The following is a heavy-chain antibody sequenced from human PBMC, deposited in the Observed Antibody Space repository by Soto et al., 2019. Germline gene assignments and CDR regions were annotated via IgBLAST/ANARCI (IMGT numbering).Heavy chain of an antibody. Sequence: GGSLRLSCAASGFTFSSYGMHWVRQAPGKGLEWVAVIWYDGSNKYYADSVKGRFTISRDNSKNTLYLQMNSLRAEDTAVYYCARERELSLPLRRPLYYLDYWGQGTLVTVSS. D-gene: IGHD1-26*01. CDR2: IWYDGSNK. CDR3: ARERELSLPLRRPLYYLDY. CDR1: GFTFSSYG. V-gene: IGHV3-33*01. J-gene: IGHJ4*02.